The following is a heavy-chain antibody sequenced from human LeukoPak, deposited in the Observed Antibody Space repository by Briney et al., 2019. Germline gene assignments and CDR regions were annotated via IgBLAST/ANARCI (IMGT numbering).Heavy chain of an antibody. CDR2: IHYTGST. J-gene: IGHJ4*02. D-gene: IGHD1-26*01. CDR3: ARHPSGSSFDY. V-gene: IGHV4-39*01. CDR1: GGSIRSSSYY. Sequence: SETLSHTCSVSGGSIRSSSYYWGWIRQPPGKGLEWIGTIHYTGSTYYTPSLKSRVTVSVDTSNNQFSLKVSSVTAADTAVYYCARHPSGSSFDYWGQGTLVAVSS.